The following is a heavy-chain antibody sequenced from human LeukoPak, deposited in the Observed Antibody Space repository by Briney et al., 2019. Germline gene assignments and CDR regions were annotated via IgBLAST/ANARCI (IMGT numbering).Heavy chain of an antibody. D-gene: IGHD6-13*01. CDR1: GFTFSSYW. J-gene: IGHJ4*02. Sequence: GGSLRLSCAASGFTFSSYWMSWVRQAPGKGLEWVANIKRDGSEKYYVDSVKGRFTISRDNAKNSLYLQMNSLRAEDTAVYYCASTKGYSSSWYYFDYWGQGTLVTVSS. CDR3: ASTKGYSSSWYYFDY. CDR2: IKRDGSEK. V-gene: IGHV3-7*01.